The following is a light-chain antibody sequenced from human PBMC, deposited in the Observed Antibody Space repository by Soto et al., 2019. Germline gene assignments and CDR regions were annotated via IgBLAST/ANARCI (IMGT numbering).Light chain of an antibody. V-gene: IGKV2D-29*02. Sequence: DVVMTQSPLSLSVTPGQPASISCKSSQSLLHITGETFLFWYLQKPGQSPQLLIYEVSTRVSGVPDRFSGSGSGTDFTLEISRVETDDVGIYSCMQSTQLPPTFGQGTRREIK. CDR3: MQSTQLPPT. CDR1: QSLLHITGETF. J-gene: IGKJ5*01. CDR2: EVS.